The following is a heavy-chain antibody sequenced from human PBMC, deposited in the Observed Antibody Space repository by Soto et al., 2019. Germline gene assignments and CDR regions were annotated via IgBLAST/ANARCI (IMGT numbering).Heavy chain of an antibody. J-gene: IGHJ6*02. CDR1: VFTFSSYG. Sequence: RWSLRLSCSASVFTFSSYGMHWFRQAPGKGLEWVAVIWYDGSNKYYADSVKGRFTISRDNSKNTLYLQMNSLRAEDTAVYYCARTRESKGGSYYYGMDVWGQGTTVTVSS. D-gene: IGHD3-16*01. CDR3: ARTRESKGGSYYYGMDV. CDR2: IWYDGSNK. V-gene: IGHV3-33*01.